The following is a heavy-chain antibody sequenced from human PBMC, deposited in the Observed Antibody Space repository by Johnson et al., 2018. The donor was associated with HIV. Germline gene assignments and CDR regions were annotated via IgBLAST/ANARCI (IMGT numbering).Heavy chain of an antibody. D-gene: IGHD1-26*01. CDR2: IYSDGST. Sequence: VQLVESGGGLVQPGGSLRLSCAASGFTVSSNYMSWVRQAPGKGLEWVSVIYSDGSTHYADSVKGRFTISRDYSKNTLYLQMNSLRGEDTAVYYCATDRGGSYDAFHIWGQGTMVTVSS. CDR3: ATDRGGSYDAFHI. J-gene: IGHJ3*02. V-gene: IGHV3-66*01. CDR1: GFTVSSNY.